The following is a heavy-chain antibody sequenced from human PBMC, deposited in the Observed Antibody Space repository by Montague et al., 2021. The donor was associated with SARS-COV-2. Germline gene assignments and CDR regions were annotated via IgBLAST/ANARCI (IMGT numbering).Heavy chain of an antibody. CDR1: GDSVSSNNAA. J-gene: IGHJ6*02. Sequence: CAISGDSVSSNNAAWNWIRQSPSRGLEWLGRANYRSKWHYDYAVSVKSRILIIPNTSENQFSLQLSSVTPEDTAVYYCARDAHIGSTWPFSGCGMDVWGQGTTVTVSS. D-gene: IGHD6-13*01. CDR2: ANYRSKWHY. V-gene: IGHV6-1*01. CDR3: ARDAHIGSTWPFSGCGMDV.